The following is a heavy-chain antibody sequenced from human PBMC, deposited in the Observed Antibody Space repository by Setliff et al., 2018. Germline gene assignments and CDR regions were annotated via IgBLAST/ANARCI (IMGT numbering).Heavy chain of an antibody. Sequence: SETLSLTCTVSGDSLSGDNYFWSWFRQLPGKGLEWIGYIYYTGSTHYNPSLKSRLTMSVDTSKNQFSLNLKSVTAADTAVYFCARDGSYYDRGGNRTWFVDLWGRGTLVTV. CDR3: ARDGSYYDRGGNRTWFVDL. V-gene: IGHV4-31*03. CDR2: IYYTGST. CDR1: GDSLSGDNYF. J-gene: IGHJ2*01. D-gene: IGHD3-22*01.